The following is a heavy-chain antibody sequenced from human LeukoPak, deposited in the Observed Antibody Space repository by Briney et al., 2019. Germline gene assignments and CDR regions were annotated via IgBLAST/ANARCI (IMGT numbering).Heavy chain of an antibody. J-gene: IGHJ4*02. CDR3: AKDAGDYGDPFWAPDY. CDR1: GFTFSSYG. CDR2: ISYDGSNK. D-gene: IGHD4-17*01. Sequence: PGGSLRLSCAASGFTFSSYGMHWVRQAPGKGLEWVAVISYDGSNKYYADSVKGRFTISRDNSKNTLYLQMNSLRAEDTAVYYCAKDAGDYGDPFWAPDYWGQGTLVTVSS. V-gene: IGHV3-30*18.